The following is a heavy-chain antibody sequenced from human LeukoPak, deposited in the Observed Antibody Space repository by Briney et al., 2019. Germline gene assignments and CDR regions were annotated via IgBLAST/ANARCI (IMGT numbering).Heavy chain of an antibody. CDR3: ASGDFVWNYFRF. D-gene: IGHD3-9*01. J-gene: IGHJ4*02. Sequence: SETLSLTCTVSGGSISVGVYFWGWFRQPPGKGLEWIGSLKSSGFRSYSPALTSRVTISVDTSQNQFSLDLRSVTAADTAVYFCASGDFVWNYFRFWGQGTLVTVSS. CDR1: GGSISVGVYF. V-gene: IGHV4-39*01. CDR2: LKSSGFR.